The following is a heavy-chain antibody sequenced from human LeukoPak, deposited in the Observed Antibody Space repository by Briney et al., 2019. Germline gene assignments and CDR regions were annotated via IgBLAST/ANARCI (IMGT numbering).Heavy chain of an antibody. V-gene: IGHV5-51*01. CDR2: NYPGDSDT. Sequence: GESLKISCKVSGYSFTSYWIGWVRQMPGKGLEWMGINYPGDSDTTYSPSFQGQVTMSADKSISTAYLQWSSLKASDTAMYYCARRVSSSGFDAFDVWGQGTMVTVSS. D-gene: IGHD5-12*01. CDR1: GYSFTSYW. CDR3: ARRVSSSGFDAFDV. J-gene: IGHJ3*01.